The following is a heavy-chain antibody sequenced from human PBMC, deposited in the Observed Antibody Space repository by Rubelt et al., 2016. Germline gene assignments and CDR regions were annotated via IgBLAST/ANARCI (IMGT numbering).Heavy chain of an antibody. V-gene: IGHV3-33*01. CDR2: IWYDGSNK. J-gene: IGHJ3*02. CDR3: ARDRAGSSSWYPVFGAFDI. CDR1: GFTFSSYG. Sequence: QVQLVESGGGVVQPGRSLRLSCAASGFTFSSYGMHWVRQAPGKGLEWVAVIWYDGSNKYYADSVKGRFAIARDNSKNTLYLQMNSLGAEDTAVYYCARDRAGSSSWYPVFGAFDIWGQGKWSPSLQ. D-gene: IGHD6-13*01.